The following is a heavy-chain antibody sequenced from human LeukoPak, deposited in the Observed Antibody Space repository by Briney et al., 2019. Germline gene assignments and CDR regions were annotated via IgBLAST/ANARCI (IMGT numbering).Heavy chain of an antibody. CDR2: FDPEDGET. Sequence: ASVKVSCKVSGYTLTELSMHWVRQAPGKGLEWMGGFDPEDGETIYAQKFQGRVTMTEDTSTDTAYMELSSLRSEDTAVYYCATRYYDYVWGSYRPFDYWGQGTLVAVSS. V-gene: IGHV1-24*01. D-gene: IGHD3-16*02. CDR3: ATRYYDYVWGSYRPFDY. CDR1: GYTLTELS. J-gene: IGHJ4*02.